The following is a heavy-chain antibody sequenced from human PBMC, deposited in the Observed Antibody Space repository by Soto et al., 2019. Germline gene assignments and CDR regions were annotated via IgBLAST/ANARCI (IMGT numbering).Heavy chain of an antibody. D-gene: IGHD3-10*01. V-gene: IGHV5-51*01. CDR2: IYPGDSDT. Sequence: ESLKISCKGSGYSFTSYWMGWVRQIPGKGLGWMGIIYPGDSDTRYSPSFQGQVTISADKSISTAYLQWSSLKASDTAMYYCARHYYGSGSYYKTTPPFYMDVWGKGTTVTVSS. CDR3: ARHYYGSGSYYKTTPPFYMDV. CDR1: GYSFTSYW. J-gene: IGHJ6*03.